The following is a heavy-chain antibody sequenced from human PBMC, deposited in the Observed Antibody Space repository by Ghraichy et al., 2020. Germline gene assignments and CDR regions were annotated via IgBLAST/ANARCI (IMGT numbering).Heavy chain of an antibody. CDR1: GGSISSYY. V-gene: IGHV4-59*01. D-gene: IGHD4-11*01. CDR2: IYYSGST. Sequence: SQTLSLTCTVSGGSISSYYWSWIRQPPGKGLEWIGYIYYSGSTNYNPSLKSRVTISVDTSKNQFSLKLSSVTAADTAVHYCARGTYSNYVDYYYMDVWGKGTTVTVSS. CDR3: ARGTYSNYVDYYYMDV. J-gene: IGHJ6*03.